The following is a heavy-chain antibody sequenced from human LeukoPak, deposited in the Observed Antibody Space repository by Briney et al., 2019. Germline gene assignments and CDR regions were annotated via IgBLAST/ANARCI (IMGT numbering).Heavy chain of an antibody. CDR3: VRKNRDFNAAFDI. V-gene: IGHV3-23*01. CDR1: GFTFSSFA. CDR2: TYSDSST. Sequence: GGSLRLSCAASGFTFSSFAMSWVRQAPGKGLEWVSITYSDSSTNYADSVKGRFTISRDTSQNTLSLQMNSLRAEDTAVYYCVRKNRDFNAAFDIWGQGTVVTVSS. D-gene: IGHD2-21*02. J-gene: IGHJ3*02.